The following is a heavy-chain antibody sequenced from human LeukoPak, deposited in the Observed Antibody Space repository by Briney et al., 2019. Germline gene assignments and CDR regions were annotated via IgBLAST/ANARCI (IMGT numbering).Heavy chain of an antibody. CDR3: ARGDQPLFSY. CDR2: IYYSGST. D-gene: IGHD2-2*01. J-gene: IGHJ4*02. CDR1: GGSISSSSYY. Sequence: SETLSLTCTVSGGSISSSSYYWGWIRQPPGKGLEWIGSIYYSGSTYYNPSLRSRVTISVDTSKNQFSLKLSSVTAADTAVYYCARGDQPLFSYWGQGTLVTVSS. V-gene: IGHV4-39*07.